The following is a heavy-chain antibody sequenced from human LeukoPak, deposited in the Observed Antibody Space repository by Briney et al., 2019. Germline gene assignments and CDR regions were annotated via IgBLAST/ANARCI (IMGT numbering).Heavy chain of an antibody. CDR1: GYSISSGYY. Sequence: SETLSLTCTVSGYSISSGYYWGWIRQPPGKGLEWIGSIYHSGSAYYNPSLKSRVTISVDTSKNQFSLKLSSVTAADTAVYYCASYCSSASCFASDAFDIWGQGTMVTVSS. J-gene: IGHJ3*02. CDR3: ASYCSSASCFASDAFDI. D-gene: IGHD2-2*01. V-gene: IGHV4-38-2*02. CDR2: IYHSGSA.